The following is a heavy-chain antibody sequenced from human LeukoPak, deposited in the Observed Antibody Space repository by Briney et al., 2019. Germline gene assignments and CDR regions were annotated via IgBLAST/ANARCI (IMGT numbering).Heavy chain of an antibody. CDR3: ARAPIVGATTVHLDY. CDR1: GGSISSYY. J-gene: IGHJ4*02. Sequence: PSETLSLTCTVSGGSISSYYWSWIRQPPGKRLEWIGYIYYSGSTNYNPSLKSRVTISVDTSKNQFSLKLSSVTAADTAVYYCARAPIVGATTVHLDYWGQGTLVTVSS. CDR2: IYYSGST. V-gene: IGHV4-59*12. D-gene: IGHD1-26*01.